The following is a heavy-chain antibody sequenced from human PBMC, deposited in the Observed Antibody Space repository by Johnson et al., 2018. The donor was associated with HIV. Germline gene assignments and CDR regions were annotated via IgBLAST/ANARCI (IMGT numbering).Heavy chain of an antibody. CDR1: GFTFSNAW. CDR2: IKSKTDGGTT. Sequence: EVQLVESGGGLVQPGGSLRLSCAASGFTFSNAWMSWVRQAPGKGLAWVGRIKSKTDGGTTDYAAPVKGRFTISRDDSKNTLYLQMNSLKTEDTAVYYCTICITMIVVVTTDAFDIWGQGTMVTVSS. D-gene: IGHD3-22*01. V-gene: IGHV3-15*01. J-gene: IGHJ3*02. CDR3: TICITMIVVVTTDAFDI.